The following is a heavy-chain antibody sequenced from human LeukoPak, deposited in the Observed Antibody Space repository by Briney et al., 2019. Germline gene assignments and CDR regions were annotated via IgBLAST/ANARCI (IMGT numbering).Heavy chain of an antibody. CDR2: INHSGST. V-gene: IGHV4-34*01. Sequence: PSETLSLTCAVYGGSFSGYYWSWIRQPPGKGLEWIGEINHSGSTNYNPSLKSRVTISVDTSKNQFSLKLSSVTAADTAVYCCAREKITFGGVIVMGFDYWGQGTLVTVSS. D-gene: IGHD3-16*02. J-gene: IGHJ4*02. CDR3: AREKITFGGVIVMGFDY. CDR1: GGSFSGYY.